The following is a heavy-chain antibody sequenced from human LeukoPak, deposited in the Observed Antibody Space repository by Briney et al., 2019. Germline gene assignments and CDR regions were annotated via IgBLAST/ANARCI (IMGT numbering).Heavy chain of an antibody. V-gene: IGHV3-21*01. CDR2: ITTSSTYT. D-gene: IGHD3-9*01. J-gene: IGHJ4*02. CDR1: GFSFSSYN. CDR3: ASLLTLEGY. Sequence: GGSLRLSCEASGFSFSSYNMDWVRQTPGKGLEWISSITTSSTYTFYADSVKGRFTISRDNARNSLYLQMNSLTAEDTAVYYCASLLTLEGYWGQGTLVTVSS.